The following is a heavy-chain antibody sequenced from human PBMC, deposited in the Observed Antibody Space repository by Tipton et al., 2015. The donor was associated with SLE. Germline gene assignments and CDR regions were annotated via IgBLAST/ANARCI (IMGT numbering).Heavy chain of an antibody. CDR2: ISSSSSYI. D-gene: IGHD3-22*01. J-gene: IGHJ5*02. CDR3: ARDLFYYDSSGYYFP. CDR1: GFTFSSYS. V-gene: IGHV3-21*03. Sequence: SLRLSCAASGFTFSSYSMNWVRQAPGKGLEWVSSISSSSSYIYYADSVKGRFTISRGNAKNSLYLQMNSLRAEDTAVYYCARDLFYYDSSGYYFPWGQGTLVTVSS.